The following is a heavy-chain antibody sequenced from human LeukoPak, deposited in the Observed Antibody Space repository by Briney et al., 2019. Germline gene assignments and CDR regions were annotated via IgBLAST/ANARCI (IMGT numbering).Heavy chain of an antibody. Sequence: SSETLSLTCSVSGVSIDSYHWSWIRQPPGKGLEWIGYFYYTGSTNYSPSFEGRVTISEATSKNQISLRLTSVTAADTAVYYCAGRTAATTRPFDYWGQGTLVTVSS. CDR3: AGRTAATTRPFDY. J-gene: IGHJ4*02. V-gene: IGHV4-59*01. D-gene: IGHD2-21*02. CDR1: GVSIDSYH. CDR2: FYYTGST.